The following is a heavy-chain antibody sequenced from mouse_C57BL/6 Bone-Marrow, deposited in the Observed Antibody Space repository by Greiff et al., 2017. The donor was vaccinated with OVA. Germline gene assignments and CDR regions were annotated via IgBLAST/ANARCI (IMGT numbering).Heavy chain of an antibody. CDR1: GFSFNTYA. CDR3: VRYYYGSSSDAMDY. J-gene: IGHJ4*01. D-gene: IGHD1-1*01. Sequence: EVNVVESGGGLVQPKGSLKLSCAASGFSFNTYAMNWVRQAPGKGLEWVARIRSKSNNYATYYADSVKDRFTISRDDSESMLYLQMNNLKTEDTAMYYCVRYYYGSSSDAMDYWGQGTSVTVSS. CDR2: IRSKSNNYAT. V-gene: IGHV10-1*01.